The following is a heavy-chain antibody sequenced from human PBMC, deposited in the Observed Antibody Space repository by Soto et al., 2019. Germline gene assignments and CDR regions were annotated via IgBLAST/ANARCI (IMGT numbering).Heavy chain of an antibody. D-gene: IGHD2-15*01. CDR2: ITSGGRSI. V-gene: IGHV3-11*01. Sequence: PGGSLRLSCAASGFPFSHYWMHWVRQAPGKGLEWVSYITSGGRSIYYADSVKGRFIISRGNAENSLYLQMNSLRPEDTAVYYCVRRMASPDQWGQGTLVTVSS. J-gene: IGHJ4*02. CDR1: GFPFSHYW. CDR3: VRRMASPDQ.